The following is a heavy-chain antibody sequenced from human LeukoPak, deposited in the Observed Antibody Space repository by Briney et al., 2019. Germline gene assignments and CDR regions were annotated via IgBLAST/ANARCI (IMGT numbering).Heavy chain of an antibody. CDR2: VSSSSSYI. J-gene: IGHJ4*02. Sequence: GGSLRLSCGASGFTFSSHAMTWVRQAPGKGLEWVSSVSSSSSYIYYADSVKGRFTISRDNAKNSLYLQMNSLRAEDTAVYYCARGLVQDVGLDYWGQGTLVTVSS. CDR1: GFTFSSHA. D-gene: IGHD6-6*01. CDR3: ARGLVQDVGLDY. V-gene: IGHV3-21*01.